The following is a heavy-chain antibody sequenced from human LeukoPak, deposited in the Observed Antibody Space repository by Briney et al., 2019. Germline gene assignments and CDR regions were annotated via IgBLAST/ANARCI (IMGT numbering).Heavy chain of an antibody. CDR1: GGSISSYY. D-gene: IGHD3-10*01. Sequence: SETLSLTCTVSGGSISSYYWNWIRQPPGKGLEWIGYIYTSGSTNYNPSLKSRVTISEDTSKNQFSLKLSSVTAADTAVYYCARRTWGVYYFDFWGQGTLVTVSS. CDR3: ARRTWGVYYFDF. CDR2: IYTSGST. J-gene: IGHJ4*02. V-gene: IGHV4-4*08.